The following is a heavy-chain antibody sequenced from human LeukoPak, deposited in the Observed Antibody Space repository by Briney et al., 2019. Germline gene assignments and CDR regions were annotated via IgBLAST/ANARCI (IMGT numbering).Heavy chain of an antibody. CDR1: GYTLTELS. CDR2: FDPEDGET. J-gene: IGHJ4*02. D-gene: IGHD6-13*01. CDR3: ARGYSSSWYLD. V-gene: IGHV1-24*01. Sequence: ASVKVSCKVSGYTLTELSMHWVRQAPGKGLEWVGGFDPEDGETIYAQKLQGRVTMTTDTSTSTAYMELRRLRSDDTAVYYCARGYSSSWYLDWGQGTLVTVSS.